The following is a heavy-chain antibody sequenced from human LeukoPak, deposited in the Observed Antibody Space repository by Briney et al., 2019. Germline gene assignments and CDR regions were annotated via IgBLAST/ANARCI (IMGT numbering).Heavy chain of an antibody. V-gene: IGHV1-69*04. J-gene: IGHJ4*02. D-gene: IGHD4-17*01. CDR3: ARLGGHDYGDYRDY. CDR2: IIPILGIA. Sequence: ASVKVSCKASGYTFSSYAISWVRQAPGQGLEWMGRIIPILGIANYAQKFQGRVTITADKSTSTAYMELSSLRSEDTAVYYCARLGGHDYGDYRDYWGQGTLVTVSS. CDR1: GYTFSSYA.